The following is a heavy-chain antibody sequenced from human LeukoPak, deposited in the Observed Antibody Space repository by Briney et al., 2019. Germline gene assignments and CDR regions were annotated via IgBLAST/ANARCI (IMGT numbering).Heavy chain of an antibody. J-gene: IGHJ4*02. CDR2: IRDSGYRT. D-gene: IGHD5-18*01. CDR1: GFTFSSCT. V-gene: IGHV3-23*01. CDR3: AALPGGYLPPGC. Sequence: PGGSLRLSCAASGFTFSSCTMNWIRQAPGKGLEWVSGIRDSGYRTHYADSVKGRCTVSRNNSKNTLYLQMNSLRAEDTAVYYCAALPGGYLPPGCWGQGTLVTVSS.